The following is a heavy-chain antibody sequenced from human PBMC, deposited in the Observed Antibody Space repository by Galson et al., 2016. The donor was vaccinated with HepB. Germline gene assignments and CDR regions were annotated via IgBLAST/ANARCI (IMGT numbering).Heavy chain of an antibody. V-gene: IGHV1-18*01. D-gene: IGHD6-13*01. CDR1: GYTFTSYG. Sequence: SVKVSCKASGYTFTSYGISWVRQAPGQGLEWMGWISSYNGYTTYAQKLQGRVTMTTETSTSTAYMELRSLSSDETAVYYCARNSSICYADYWGPGTLVTVSS. CDR2: ISSYNGYT. CDR3: ARNSSICYADY. J-gene: IGHJ4*02.